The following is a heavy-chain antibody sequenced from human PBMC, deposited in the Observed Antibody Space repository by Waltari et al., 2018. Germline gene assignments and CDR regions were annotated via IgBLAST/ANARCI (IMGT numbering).Heavy chain of an antibody. CDR1: GFTFNIYA. D-gene: IGHD3-9*01. CDR2: ISGSGGST. V-gene: IGHV3-23*04. CDR3: ATSYYDILTGYSTPWY. J-gene: IGHJ4*02. Sequence: EVQLGESGGGLVQPGGSLRLPCAASGFTFNIYAMSWVRQAPGKGLEWVPAISGSGGSTYYADSVEGRFTISRDNSKNRLYLQMNSLRAEDTAVYYCATSYYDILTGYSTPWYWGQGTLVTVSS.